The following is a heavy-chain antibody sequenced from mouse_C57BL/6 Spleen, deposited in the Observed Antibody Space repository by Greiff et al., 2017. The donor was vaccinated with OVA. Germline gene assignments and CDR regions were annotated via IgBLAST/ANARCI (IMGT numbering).Heavy chain of an antibody. D-gene: IGHD3-2*01. Sequence: QVQLQQSGAELVRPGTSVKVSCKASGYAFTNYSIEWVKQRPGQGLEWIGVINPGSGGTNYNEKFKGKATLTADKSSSTAYMQLSSLTSEDSAVYFCARSDSFYYFDYWGQGTTLTVSS. J-gene: IGHJ2*01. CDR1: GYAFTNYS. CDR2: INPGSGGT. V-gene: IGHV1-54*01. CDR3: ARSDSFYYFDY.